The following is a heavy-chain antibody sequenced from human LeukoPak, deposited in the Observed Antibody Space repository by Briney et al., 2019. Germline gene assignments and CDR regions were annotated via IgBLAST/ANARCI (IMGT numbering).Heavy chain of an antibody. CDR2: INWNGGST. CDR3: ARRLYYYDSRGYQYYFDY. D-gene: IGHD3-22*01. Sequence: GGSLRLSCTASGFNFSTYWMTWVRQAPGKGLEWVSGINWNGGSTGYADSVKGRFTISRDNAKNSLFLQMNSLRAEDTALYYCARRLYYYDSRGYQYYFDYWGQGTLVTVSS. J-gene: IGHJ4*02. V-gene: IGHV3-20*04. CDR1: GFNFSTYW.